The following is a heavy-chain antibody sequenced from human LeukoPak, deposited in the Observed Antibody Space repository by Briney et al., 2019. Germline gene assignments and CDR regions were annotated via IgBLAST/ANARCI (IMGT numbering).Heavy chain of an antibody. J-gene: IGHJ4*02. D-gene: IGHD3-3*01. Sequence: ASVKVSCKASGYTFTGYYMHWVRQAPGQGLEWMGRINPNSGGTNYAQKFQGRVTMTRDTSISTAYKELSRLRSDDTAVYYCARITRDFWSGYYTMHFDYWGQGTLVTVSS. CDR1: GYTFTGYY. CDR2: INPNSGGT. V-gene: IGHV1-2*06. CDR3: ARITRDFWSGYYTMHFDY.